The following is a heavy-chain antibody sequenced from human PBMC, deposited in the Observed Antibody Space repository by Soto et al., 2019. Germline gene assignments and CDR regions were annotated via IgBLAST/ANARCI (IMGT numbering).Heavy chain of an antibody. CDR3: ARDFHSGSGWYGEYYFDY. V-gene: IGHV1-3*01. J-gene: IGHJ4*02. D-gene: IGHD6-19*01. CDR2: INAGNSNT. CDR1: GYTFTSYA. Sequence: QVPLVQSGAEVKKPGASVKVSCKASGYTFTSYAMHWVRQAPGQRLEWMGWINAGNSNTKYSQKFQGRVTITRDTSASTAYMELSSLRSEDTAVYYCARDFHSGSGWYGEYYFDYWGQGTLVTVSS.